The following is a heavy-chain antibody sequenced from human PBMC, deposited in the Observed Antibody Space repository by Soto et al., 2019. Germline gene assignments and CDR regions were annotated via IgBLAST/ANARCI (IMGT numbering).Heavy chain of an antibody. Sequence: PGGSLRLSCSAPGFTFSSYAMHWVRQAPGKGLEYVSAISSNGGSTYYADSVKGRFTISRDNSKNTLYLQMSSLRAEDTAVYYCVKSHFDWLLSSWFDPWGQGTLVTVSS. CDR1: GFTFSSYA. J-gene: IGHJ5*02. V-gene: IGHV3-64D*08. CDR3: VKSHFDWLLSSWFDP. D-gene: IGHD3-9*01. CDR2: ISSNGGST.